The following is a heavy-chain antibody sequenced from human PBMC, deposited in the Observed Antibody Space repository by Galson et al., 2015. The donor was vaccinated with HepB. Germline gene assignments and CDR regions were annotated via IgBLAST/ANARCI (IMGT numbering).Heavy chain of an antibody. CDR2: ISAFGTGTT. CDR1: GFTFSRNA. D-gene: IGHD1-26*01. V-gene: IGHV3-23*01. J-gene: IGHJ6*02. Sequence: SLRLSCAASGFTFSRNAMYWVRQAPGKGLEWVSGISAFGTGTTYYADSVKGRFTISRDNSKDTLYLQMNSLRAEDTAAYYCAKGIRIVGATASDYGMDVWGQGTTVIVSS. CDR3: AKGIRIVGATASDYGMDV.